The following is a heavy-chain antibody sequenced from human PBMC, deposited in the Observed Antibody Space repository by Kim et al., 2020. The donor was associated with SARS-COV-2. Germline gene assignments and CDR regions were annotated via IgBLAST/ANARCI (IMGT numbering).Heavy chain of an antibody. D-gene: IGHD3-22*01. CDR3: AKDFSDSSGYY. CDR1: GFIFNNYG. V-gene: IGHV3-30*18. Sequence: GGSLRLSCAASGFIFNNYGMHWVRQAPGKGLEWVAVISYDGFNKYYADSVKGRFTISRDNSKNTLYLQMNSLRAEDTAVYYCAKDFSDSSGYYWGQGTLVTVSS. CDR2: ISYDGFNK. J-gene: IGHJ4*02.